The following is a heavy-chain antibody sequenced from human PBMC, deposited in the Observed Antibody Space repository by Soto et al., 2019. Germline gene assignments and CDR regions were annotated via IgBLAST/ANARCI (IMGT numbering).Heavy chain of an antibody. CDR2: IIPIFGTA. Sequence: ASVKVSCKASGGTFSSYAISWVRQAPGQGLEWMGGIIPIFGTANYAQKFQGRVTITADKSTSTAYMGLSSLRSEDTAVYYCARDRALVPGIAVAGPWDYWGPGTLATVYS. CDR3: ARDRALVPGIAVAGPWDY. J-gene: IGHJ4*02. D-gene: IGHD6-19*01. CDR1: GGTFSSYA. V-gene: IGHV1-69*06.